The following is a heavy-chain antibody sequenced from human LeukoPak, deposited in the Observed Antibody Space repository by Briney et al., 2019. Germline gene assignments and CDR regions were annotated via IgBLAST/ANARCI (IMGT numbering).Heavy chain of an antibody. CDR3: AREGTAMASFDY. CDR1: GFTFSSYE. Sequence: GGSLRLSCAASGFTFSSYEMNWVRQAPGKGLEWVSYISSGGNTIYYADSVKGRFTISRDNDKNSLYLQMNSLRAEDTAVYYCAREGTAMASFDYWGQGTLVTVSS. V-gene: IGHV3-48*03. D-gene: IGHD5-18*01. CDR2: ISSGGNTI. J-gene: IGHJ4*02.